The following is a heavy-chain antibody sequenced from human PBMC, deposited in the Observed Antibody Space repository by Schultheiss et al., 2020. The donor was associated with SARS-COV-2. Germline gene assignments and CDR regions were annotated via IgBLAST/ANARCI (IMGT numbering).Heavy chain of an antibody. D-gene: IGHD2-2*01. CDR2: INPNSGGT. CDR3: ARDGVPAAIGGAWGRYYYYGMDV. V-gene: IGHV1-2*02. Sequence: ASVKVSCKASGYTFTGYYMHWVRQAPGQGLEWMGWINPNSGGTNYAQKFQGRVTMTRDTSISTAYMELSRLRSDDTAVYYCARDGVPAAIGGAWGRYYYYGMDVWGQGTTVTVSS. J-gene: IGHJ6*02. CDR1: GYTFTGYY.